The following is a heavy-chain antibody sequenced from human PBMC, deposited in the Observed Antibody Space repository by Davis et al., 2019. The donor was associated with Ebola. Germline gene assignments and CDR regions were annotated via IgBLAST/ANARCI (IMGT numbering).Heavy chain of an antibody. CDR3: AREAGPTTRIYDS. J-gene: IGHJ5*01. V-gene: IGHV1-18*01. D-gene: IGHD1-26*01. Sequence: ASVKVSCKASSYTFTSYGISWVRQAPGQGLEWMGWISAYNGNTNYAQKLQGRVTMTTDTSGSTAYMGLRSLRSDDTAVYYSAREAGPTTRIYDSWGQGTLVTVSS. CDR2: ISAYNGNT. CDR1: SYTFTSYG.